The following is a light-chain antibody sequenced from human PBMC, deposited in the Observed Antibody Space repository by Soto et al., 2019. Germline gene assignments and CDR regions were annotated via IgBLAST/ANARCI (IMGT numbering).Light chain of an antibody. CDR2: AAS. CDR1: QDISNW. CDR3: QQANSLPHT. J-gene: IGKJ2*01. Sequence: DIQMTQSPSSVSASVGDRVTISCRASQDISNWLAWYQQKPGEAPKFLIYAASNLQSGVPSKFSVSGSGTDFTLTISSLQPEDFAVYYCQQANSLPHTFGQGTKLEIK. V-gene: IGKV1-12*01.